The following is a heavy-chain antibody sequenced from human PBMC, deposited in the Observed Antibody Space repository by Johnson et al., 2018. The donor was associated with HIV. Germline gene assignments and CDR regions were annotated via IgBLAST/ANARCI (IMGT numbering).Heavy chain of an antibody. CDR1: GFTFSSYW. J-gene: IGHJ3*02. Sequence: VQLVESGGGLVQPGGSLRLSCAASGFTFSSYWMHWVRQAPGKGLVWVSRINTDGTNSAFADFLKGRSTISRDNAKSTLYLQMNSLRAEDTAVYYCTTDLVPAAKEPVVVGGAFDIWGQGTMVTVSS. V-gene: IGHV3-74*01. CDR3: TTDLVPAAKEPVVVGGAFDI. CDR2: INTDGTNS. D-gene: IGHD2-2*01.